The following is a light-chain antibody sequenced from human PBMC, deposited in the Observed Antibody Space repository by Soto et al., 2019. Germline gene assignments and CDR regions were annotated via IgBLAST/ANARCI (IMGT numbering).Light chain of an antibody. V-gene: IGKV3-20*01. CDR3: QQYGNSPYT. CDR2: GTS. Sequence: DIVLTQFPDTLSLSPGEAATLSCRASQSVYSKYFAWHQQRPRQAPNLLLFGTSTTAAGIPERFSGRGSATEFTLTIRRLEPEDSAVYYCQQYGNSPYTFGQGTKLEIK. CDR1: QSVYSKY. J-gene: IGKJ2*01.